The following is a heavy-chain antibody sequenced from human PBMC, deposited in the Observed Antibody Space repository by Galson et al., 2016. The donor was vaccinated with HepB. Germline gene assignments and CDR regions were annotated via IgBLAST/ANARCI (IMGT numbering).Heavy chain of an antibody. CDR3: ASEVIPWSSYVKTVTLDN. V-gene: IGHV3-23*01. CDR2: LRGRGGST. J-gene: IGHJ4*02. CDR1: RFTFSSSA. Sequence: SLRLSCAASRFTFSSSAMRWVRQAPGEGEEWVSELRGRGGSTYYADSVKGRYTISRDNTKNTRYLEMNSLGAEDTAVYSCASEVIPWSSYVKTVTLDNWGQGTLVTVSS. D-gene: IGHD3-3*01.